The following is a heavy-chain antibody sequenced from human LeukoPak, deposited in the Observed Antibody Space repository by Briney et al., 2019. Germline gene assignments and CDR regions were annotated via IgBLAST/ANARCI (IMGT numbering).Heavy chain of an antibody. CDR2: INPNSGGT. D-gene: IGHD5-12*01. CDR3: ARPRGYSGYDWRLFDY. J-gene: IGHJ4*02. Sequence: ASVKVSCKASGYTFTGQYMHWVRQAPGQGLEWMGWINPNSGGTKYAQKFQGRVTMTRDTSISTAYMELSRLRSDNTAVYYCARPRGYSGYDWRLFDYWGQGTLVTVSS. CDR1: GYTFTGQY. V-gene: IGHV1-2*02.